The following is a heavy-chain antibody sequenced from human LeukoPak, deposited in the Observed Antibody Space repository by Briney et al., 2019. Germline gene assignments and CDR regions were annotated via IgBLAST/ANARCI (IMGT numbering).Heavy chain of an antibody. Sequence: GGSLRPSCAASGFTCSSYSMNWVRQAPGKGLEWVSSISSSSSYIYYADSVKGRFTISRDNSKNTLYLQMNSLRAEDTAVYYCARDPRGFGEFLLDYWGQGTLVTVSS. J-gene: IGHJ4*02. V-gene: IGHV3-21*01. CDR2: ISSSSSYI. D-gene: IGHD3-10*01. CDR3: ARDPRGFGEFLLDY. CDR1: GFTCSSYS.